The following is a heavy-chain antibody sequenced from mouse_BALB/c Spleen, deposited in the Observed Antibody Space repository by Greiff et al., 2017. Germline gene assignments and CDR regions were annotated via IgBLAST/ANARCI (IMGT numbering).Heavy chain of an antibody. Sequence: VQLVESGPGLVQPSQSLSITCTVSGFSLTSYGVHWVRQSPGKGLEWLGVIWSGGSTDYNAAFISRLSISKDNSKSQVFFKMNSLQANDTAIYYCARKGDYGNPYYYAMDDWGQGTSVTVSS. CDR1: GFSLTSYG. CDR2: IWSGGST. V-gene: IGHV2-2*02. D-gene: IGHD2-1*01. J-gene: IGHJ4*01. CDR3: ARKGDYGNPYYYAMDD.